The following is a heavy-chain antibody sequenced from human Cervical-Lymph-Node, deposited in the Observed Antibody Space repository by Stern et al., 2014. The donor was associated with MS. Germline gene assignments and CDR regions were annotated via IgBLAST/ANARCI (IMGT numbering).Heavy chain of an antibody. CDR2: FDPEDGET. J-gene: IGHJ6*02. CDR1: GYTLTELS. Sequence: QVQLVQSEAEVKKPGASVKVSCKVSGYTLTELSMHWVRQAPGKGLEWMGGFDPEDGETIYAQTFQGRVTMTEDTSTDTAFMELSSLRSEDTAVYYCATDRDDFRSGYSAPTKGYGLDVWGQGTTVTVTS. D-gene: IGHD3-3*01. CDR3: ATDRDDFRSGYSAPTKGYGLDV. V-gene: IGHV1-24*01.